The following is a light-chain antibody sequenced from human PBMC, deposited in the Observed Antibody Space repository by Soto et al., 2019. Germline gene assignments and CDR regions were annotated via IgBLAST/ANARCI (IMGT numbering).Light chain of an antibody. CDR3: AAWDADHNGVV. V-gene: IGLV1-44*01. J-gene: IGLJ2*01. CDR2: NDN. CDR1: GSNIGSNP. Sequence: QAVVTQPPSASGTPGQRVTISCSGSGSNIGSNPVNWYQQVPGKAPKLLIYNDNLRPSGVPDQFSGSKSGTSASLAISGLQAEDEAQYYCAAWDADHNGVVFGGGTKVTVL.